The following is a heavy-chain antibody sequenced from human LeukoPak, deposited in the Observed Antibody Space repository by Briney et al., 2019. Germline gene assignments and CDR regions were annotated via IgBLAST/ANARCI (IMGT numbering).Heavy chain of an antibody. CDR3: ARAGADYDFWSGYSRLQTYFDY. CDR2: MYYSGST. D-gene: IGHD3-3*01. Sequence: SETLSLTCSVSGGSISSYYWSWIRQPPGKGLEWIGYMYYSGSTNYNPSLKSRVTISVDTSKNQFSPKLSSVTAADTAVYYCARAGADYDFWSGYSRLQTYFDYWGQGTLVTVSS. CDR1: GGSISSYY. J-gene: IGHJ4*02. V-gene: IGHV4-59*12.